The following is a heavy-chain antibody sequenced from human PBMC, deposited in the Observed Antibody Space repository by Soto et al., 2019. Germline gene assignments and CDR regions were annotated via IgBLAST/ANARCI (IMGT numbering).Heavy chain of an antibody. V-gene: IGHV1-3*01. D-gene: IGHD1-7*01. J-gene: IGHJ5*02. CDR3: ARDGDLTGTRSNWFDP. CDR2: INAGNGNT. CDR1: GYTFTSYA. Sequence: GASVKVSCKASGYTFTSYAMHWVRQAPGQRLEWMGWINAGNGNTKYSQKFQGRVTITRDTSASTAYMELSSLRSEDTAVYYCARDGDLTGTRSNWFDPWGQGTLVTVSS.